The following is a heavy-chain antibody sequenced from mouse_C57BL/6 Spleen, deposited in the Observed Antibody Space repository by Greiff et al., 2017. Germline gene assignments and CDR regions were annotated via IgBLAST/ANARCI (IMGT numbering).Heavy chain of an antibody. J-gene: IGHJ3*01. V-gene: IGHV1-85*01. CDR2: IYPRDGST. CDR3: ARDYGYDGGAWFAY. Sequence: QVQLQQSGPELVKPGASVKLSCKASGYTFTSYDINWVKQRPGQGLEWIGWIYPRDGSTKYNEKFKGKATLTVDTSSSTAYMELHSLPSEDSAVYFCARDYGYDGGAWFAYWGQGTLVTVSA. D-gene: IGHD2-2*01. CDR1: GYTFTSYD.